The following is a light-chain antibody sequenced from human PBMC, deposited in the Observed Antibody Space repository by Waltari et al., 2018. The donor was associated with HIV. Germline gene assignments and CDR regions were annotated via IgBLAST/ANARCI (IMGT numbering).Light chain of an antibody. Sequence: AIQMTQSPPSLSASTGDRVTITCRARQGVSNFLAWYQQKPGEAPKLLISAASTLQREGPSRFRCSGSDAGFSLTISCLQAEDFATYYCQQYYSFPLTFGGGTRVEVK. CDR2: AAS. CDR3: QQYYSFPLT. CDR1: QGVSNF. V-gene: IGKV1-8*01. J-gene: IGKJ4*01.